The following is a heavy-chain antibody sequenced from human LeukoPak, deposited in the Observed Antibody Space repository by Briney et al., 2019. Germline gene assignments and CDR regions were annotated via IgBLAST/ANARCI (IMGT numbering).Heavy chain of an antibody. CDR2: MNPNSGNT. J-gene: IGHJ3*02. Sequence: ASVKVSCKASGYTFTSYDINWVRQATGQGLEWMGWMNPNSGNTGYAQKFQGRVTITRNPSRSTAYMELSSLRSEDTAVYYCARSREDIVVVVAATVDALDIWGQGTMVTVSS. D-gene: IGHD2-15*01. CDR1: GYTFTSYD. CDR3: ARSREDIVVVVAATVDALDI. V-gene: IGHV1-8*03.